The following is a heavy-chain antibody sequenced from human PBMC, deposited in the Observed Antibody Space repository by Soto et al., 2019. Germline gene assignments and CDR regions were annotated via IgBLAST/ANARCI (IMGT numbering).Heavy chain of an antibody. V-gene: IGHV3-23*01. Sequence: GGSLRLSCAASGFTFSSYAMSWVRQAPGKGLEWVSAISGSGGSTYYADSVKGRFTISRDNSKNTLYLQMNSLRAEDTAVYYCAKDSTYYYDSSGFWPRFGWYFDLWGRGTLVTVSS. CDR1: GFTFSSYA. J-gene: IGHJ2*01. CDR2: ISGSGGST. D-gene: IGHD3-22*01. CDR3: AKDSTYYYDSSGFWPRFGWYFDL.